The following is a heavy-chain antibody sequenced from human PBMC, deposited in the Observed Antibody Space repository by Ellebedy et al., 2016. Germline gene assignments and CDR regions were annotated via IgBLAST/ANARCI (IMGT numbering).Heavy chain of an antibody. CDR2: INPNSGGT. Sequence: ASVKVSCXASGYTFTGYYMHWVRQAPGQGLEWMGWINPNSGGTNYAQKFQGWVTMTRDTSISTAYMELSRLRSDDTAVYYCARDPYRFLEWLPNYYYYYYMDVWGKGTTVTVSS. D-gene: IGHD3-3*01. V-gene: IGHV1-2*04. J-gene: IGHJ6*03. CDR1: GYTFTGYY. CDR3: ARDPYRFLEWLPNYYYYYYMDV.